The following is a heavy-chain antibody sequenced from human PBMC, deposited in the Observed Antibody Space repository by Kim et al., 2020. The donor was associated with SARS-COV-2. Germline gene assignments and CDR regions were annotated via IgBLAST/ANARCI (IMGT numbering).Heavy chain of an antibody. J-gene: IGHJ4*02. CDR2: VKLDGSEK. V-gene: IGHV3-7*01. D-gene: IGHD5-12*01. CDR1: GFSFSAYW. Sequence: GGSLRLSCAASGFSFSAYWMNWVRQAPGKGLEWVASVKLDGSEKYYVDAVKGRFTISRDNADNSLWLQMNSLRGDDTAVYYCARNARYERFDLWGQGTLVTLPS. CDR3: ARNARYERFDL.